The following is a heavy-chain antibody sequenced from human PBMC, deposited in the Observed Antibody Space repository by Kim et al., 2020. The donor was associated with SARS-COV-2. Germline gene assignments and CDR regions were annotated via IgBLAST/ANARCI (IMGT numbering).Heavy chain of an antibody. D-gene: IGHD2-21*02. J-gene: IGHJ2*01. CDR2: LFGSGSGT. CDR1: EFTFGNFA. Sequence: GGSLRLSCAASEFTFGNFAMSWVRQPPGKGLEWVSGLFGSGSGTYYADSVKGRFTISRDNFQNNLYLQLNNLRADDTAVYYCARHLHVTTVTLYWYFVLWGRGTVVTLSS. CDR3: ARHLHVTTVTLYWYFVL. V-gene: IGHV3-23*01.